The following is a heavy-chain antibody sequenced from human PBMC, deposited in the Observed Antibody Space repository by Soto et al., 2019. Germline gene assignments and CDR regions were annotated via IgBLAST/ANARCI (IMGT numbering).Heavy chain of an antibody. Sequence: EVQLVESGGGLVKPGGSLRLSCAASGFTFSSYSMNWVRQAPGKGLEWVSSISSSSSYIYYADSVKGRFTISRDNAKKSLYLEMNSLRGEDRAVYYCARGRDAFDIWGQGTMVTVSS. CDR1: GFTFSSYS. CDR3: ARGRDAFDI. CDR2: ISSSSSYI. J-gene: IGHJ3*02. V-gene: IGHV3-21*01.